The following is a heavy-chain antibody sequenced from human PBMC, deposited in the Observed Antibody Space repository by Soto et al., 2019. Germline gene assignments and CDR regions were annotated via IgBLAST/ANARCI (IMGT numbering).Heavy chain of an antibody. CDR3: ARGPAVAGAGWWFDP. CDR2: IYYSGST. D-gene: IGHD6-19*01. CDR1: GGSISGYY. J-gene: IGHJ5*02. V-gene: IGHV4-59*01. Sequence: PSETLSLTCTVSGGSISGYYWSWIRQPPGKGLEWIGYIYYSGSTNYNPSLKSRVTISIDTSKSHFSLKLSSLTAADTAVYYCARGPAVAGAGWWFDPWGQGTLVTVSS.